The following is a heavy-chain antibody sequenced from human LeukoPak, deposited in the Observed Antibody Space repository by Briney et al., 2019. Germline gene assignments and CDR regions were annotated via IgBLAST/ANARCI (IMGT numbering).Heavy chain of an antibody. V-gene: IGHV1-46*01. CDR2: INPSGGST. Sequence: SVKVSCKASGYTFTNYYMHWVRQAPGQGLEWMGVINPSGGSTSYAQKFQGRVTMTRDTSTSTVYMELSSLRSEDTAVYYCAREMEQGSTTWIQLWLLSHRPFDYWGQGTLVTVSS. J-gene: IGHJ4*02. D-gene: IGHD5-18*01. CDR3: AREMEQGSTTWIQLWLLSHRPFDY. CDR1: GYTFTNYY.